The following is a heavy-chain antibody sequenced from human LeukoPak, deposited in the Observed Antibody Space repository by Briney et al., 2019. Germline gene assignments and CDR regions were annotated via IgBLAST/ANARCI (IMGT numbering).Heavy chain of an antibody. Sequence: SETLSLTCTVSGGSLSSFYWAWIRQPPGKGLEWIGYIYFSGTTNYNPSLKSRVTISVDTSKNQFSLMLTSVTAADTAVYYCARQRGYTLGTSFDYWGQGTLVTVSS. CDR1: GGSLSSFY. D-gene: IGHD5-18*01. J-gene: IGHJ4*02. CDR2: IYFSGTT. CDR3: ARQRGYTLGTSFDY. V-gene: IGHV4-59*08.